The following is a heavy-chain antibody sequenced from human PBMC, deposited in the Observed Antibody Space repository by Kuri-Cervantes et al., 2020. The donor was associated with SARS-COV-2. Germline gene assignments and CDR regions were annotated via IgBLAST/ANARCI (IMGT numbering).Heavy chain of an antibody. CDR1: GFTFSSYA. D-gene: IGHD2-2*01. V-gene: IGHV3-64*01. J-gene: IGHJ4*02. CDR2: ISSNGGST. CDR3: IVVVPAAFDY. Sequence: GGSLRLSCAASGFTFSSYAMHWVRQAPGKGLEYVSAISSNGGSTYYANSVKGRFTISRDNSKNTLYLQMNSLRAEDTAVYYCIVVVPAAFDYWGQGTLVTVSS.